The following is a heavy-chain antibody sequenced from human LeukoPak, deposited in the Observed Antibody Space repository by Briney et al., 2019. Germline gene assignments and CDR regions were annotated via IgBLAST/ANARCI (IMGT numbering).Heavy chain of an antibody. V-gene: IGHV1-8*01. CDR1: GYTFTSYD. CDR3: ARGRRGGSYYYMDV. D-gene: IGHD5-24*01. J-gene: IGHJ6*03. CDR2: MNPNSGKT. Sequence: ASVKVSCKASGYTFTSYDINWVRQATGQRLEWMGWMNPNSGKTGYAQKFQGRVTMTRNTSISTAYMDLSSLRSEDTALYYCARGRRGGSYYYMDVWGKGTTVTVSS.